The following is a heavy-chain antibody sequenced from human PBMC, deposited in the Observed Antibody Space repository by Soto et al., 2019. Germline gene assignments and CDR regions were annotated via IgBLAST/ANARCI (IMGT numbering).Heavy chain of an antibody. D-gene: IGHD3-3*01. CDR1: GAYFSGSY. CDR2: AYYSGTT. Sequence: SETLSLTYAVSGAYFSGSYWSWISKNQGKGLEWIGYAYYSGTTVYNPSLESRVSISVDTSKKHVSLRLNSVTAADTAVYYCAVWSALTQYYFDSWGHGTLVTVSS. V-gene: IGHV4-59*13. CDR3: AVWSALTQYYFDS. J-gene: IGHJ4*01.